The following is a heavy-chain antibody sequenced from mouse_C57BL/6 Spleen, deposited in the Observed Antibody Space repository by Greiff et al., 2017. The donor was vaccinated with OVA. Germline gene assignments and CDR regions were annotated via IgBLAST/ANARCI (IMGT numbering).Heavy chain of an antibody. CDR2: IYPGDGDT. J-gene: IGHJ2*01. CDR3: ARGVYYGNHGDY. CDR1: GYAFSSSW. V-gene: IGHV1-82*01. Sequence: QVQLQQSGPELVKPGASVKISCKASGYAFSSSWMNWVKQRPGKGLEWIGRIYPGDGDTNYNGKFKGKATLTADKSSSTAYMQLSSLTSEDSAVYFCARGVYYGNHGDYWGQGTTLTVSS. D-gene: IGHD2-1*01.